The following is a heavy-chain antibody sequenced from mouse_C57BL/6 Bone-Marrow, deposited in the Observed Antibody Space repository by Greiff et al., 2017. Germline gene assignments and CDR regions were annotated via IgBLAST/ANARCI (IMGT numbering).Heavy chain of an antibody. CDR2: INPSSGYT. CDR1: GYTFTSYW. D-gene: IGHD1-1*01. J-gene: IGHJ2*01. V-gene: IGHV1-7*01. Sequence: VQLQQSGAELAKPGASVKLSCKASGYTFTSYWMHWVKQRPGQGLEWIGYINPSSGYTKYNQKFKDKATLTADKSSSTAYMQLSSLTYEDSAVYYCAKYYGSSYGYFDYWGQGTTLTVSS. CDR3: AKYYGSSYGYFDY.